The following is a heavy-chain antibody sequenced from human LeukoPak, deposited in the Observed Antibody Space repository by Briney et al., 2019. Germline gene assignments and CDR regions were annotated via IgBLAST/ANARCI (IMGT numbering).Heavy chain of an antibody. CDR3: ASFPVVAADNSYYGMDV. CDR2: IYYSGST. D-gene: IGHD2-15*01. Sequence: PSETLSLTCSVSGGSISSYYWSWIRQPPAKGLEWIGYIYYSGSTNYNPSLKSRVTISVDTSKKQFSLKLSSVTAADTAVYYCASFPVVAADNSYYGMDVWGQGTTVTVSS. J-gene: IGHJ6*02. V-gene: IGHV4-59*01. CDR1: GGSISSYY.